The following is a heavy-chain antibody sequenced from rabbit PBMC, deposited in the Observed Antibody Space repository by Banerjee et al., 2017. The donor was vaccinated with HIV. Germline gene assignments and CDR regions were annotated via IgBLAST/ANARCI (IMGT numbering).Heavy chain of an antibody. J-gene: IGHJ4*01. CDR3: ARDNGTRGYPTYAWNL. V-gene: IGHV1S39*01. Sequence: QEQLVESGGGLVQPGGSLKLSCKASGFDFSTYGLNWVRQAPGKGLEWIGYIDPVFDRTYYASWVNGRFTISKTSSTTVTLQMTSLTAADTATYFCARDNGTRGYPTYAWNLWGPGTLVTVS. CDR2: IDPVFDRT. CDR1: GFDFSTYG. D-gene: IGHD1-1*01.